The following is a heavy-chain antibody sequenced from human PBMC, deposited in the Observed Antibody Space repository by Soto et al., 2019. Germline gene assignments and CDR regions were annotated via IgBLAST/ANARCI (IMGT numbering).Heavy chain of an antibody. J-gene: IGHJ4*02. CDR3: ARILMNYYRLDY. CDR1: GGSFSGHY. CDR2: INHSGST. V-gene: IGHV4-34*01. Sequence: PSETLSLTCAVYGGSFSGHYWSWIRQPPGKGLEWIGEINHSGSTNYNPSLKSRAGISVDSSKSQVSLKLTSVTAADTAVYFCARILMNYYRLDYWGQGALVTVSS. D-gene: IGHD3-10*01.